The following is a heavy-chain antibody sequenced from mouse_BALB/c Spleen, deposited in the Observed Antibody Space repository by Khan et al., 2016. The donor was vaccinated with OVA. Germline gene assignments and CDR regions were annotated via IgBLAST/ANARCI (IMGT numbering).Heavy chain of an antibody. CDR3: ARSVTITTVVATDFDY. Sequence: EAQPQEAGPGLVKPSQSLSLTCTVTGYSITSDYAWNWIRQFPGNKLEWMGYISYSGRTSYNPSLKSRISITRDTSKNQFFLQFNSVTTEDTATYYCARSVTITTVVATDFDYWGQGTTLTVSS. J-gene: IGHJ2*01. V-gene: IGHV3-2*02. CDR2: ISYSGRT. CDR1: GYSITSDYA. D-gene: IGHD1-1*01.